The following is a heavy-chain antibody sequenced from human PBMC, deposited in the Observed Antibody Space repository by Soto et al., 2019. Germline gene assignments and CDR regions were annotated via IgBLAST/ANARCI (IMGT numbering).Heavy chain of an antibody. CDR2: ISVYNGNT. Sequence: ASVKVSCKTSGYTFRTYGINWVRQAPGQGPEWMGWISVYNGNTDYAQKFQGRVTMTTDTSTNTAYMELRSLRFDDTALYYCARDSIAVRPGWFDPWGQGTLVTVSS. CDR3: ARDSIAVRPGWFDP. J-gene: IGHJ5*02. D-gene: IGHD6-6*01. CDR1: GYTFRTYG. V-gene: IGHV1-18*04.